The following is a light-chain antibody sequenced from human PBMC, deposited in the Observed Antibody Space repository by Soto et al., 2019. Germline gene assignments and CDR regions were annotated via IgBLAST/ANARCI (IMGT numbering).Light chain of an antibody. CDR3: CSYAGSHTWV. CDR1: SSDVGGYNY. J-gene: IGLJ3*02. Sequence: QSVLTQPRSVSGSPGQSVTISCTGTSSDVGGYNYVSWYQQHPGKAPKLLIYDVSKRPSGVPDRFSGSKSGNMASLTISGLQGEEGDDYYCCSYAGSHTWVFGGGTKLTVL. CDR2: DVS. V-gene: IGLV2-11*01.